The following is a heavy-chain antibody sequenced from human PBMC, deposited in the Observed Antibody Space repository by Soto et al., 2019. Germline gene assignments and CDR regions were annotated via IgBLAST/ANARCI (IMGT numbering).Heavy chain of an antibody. CDR2: IYYSGST. D-gene: IGHD3-3*01. Sequence: SETLSLTCTVSGDSISSYYGSWIRQPPGKGLEWIGYIYYSGSTNYNPSLKSRVTISVDTSKNQFSLKLSSVTAADTAVYYCARGPHKILEWLLIAYYFDYWGQGTLVTVPS. CDR3: ARGPHKILEWLLIAYYFDY. J-gene: IGHJ4*02. V-gene: IGHV4-59*01. CDR1: GDSISSYY.